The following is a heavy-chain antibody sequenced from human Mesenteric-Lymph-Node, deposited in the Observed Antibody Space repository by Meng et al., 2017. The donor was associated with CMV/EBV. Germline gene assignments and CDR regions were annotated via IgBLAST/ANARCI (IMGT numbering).Heavy chain of an antibody. CDR2: IYWDDDK. J-gene: IGHJ4*02. Sequence: QITLKESGPTLVKPTQTLTLTLPFSGFSLRTRGVGVGWIRQPPRKALEWLALIYWDDDKRYSPSLKSRLTITKDTSKNQVVLTMTNMDPVDTATYYCAHSSGIAAAGPFYFDYWGQGTLVTVSS. V-gene: IGHV2-5*02. CDR1: GFSLRTRGVG. CDR3: AHSSGIAAAGPFYFDY. D-gene: IGHD6-13*01.